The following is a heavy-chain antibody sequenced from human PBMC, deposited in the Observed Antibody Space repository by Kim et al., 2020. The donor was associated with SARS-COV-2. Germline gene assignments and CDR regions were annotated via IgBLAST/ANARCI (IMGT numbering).Heavy chain of an antibody. V-gene: IGHV3-30*02. CDR3: AKDRLGGFGYYYGMDV. D-gene: IGHD3-16*01. J-gene: IGHJ6*02. Sequence: ESVQGRFTISRDNSKNTLYLQMNSLRAEDTAVYYCAKDRLGGFGYYYGMDVWGQGTTVTVSS.